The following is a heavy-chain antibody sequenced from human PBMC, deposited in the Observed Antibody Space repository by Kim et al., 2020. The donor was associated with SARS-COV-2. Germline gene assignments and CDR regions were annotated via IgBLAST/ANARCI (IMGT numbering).Heavy chain of an antibody. CDR3: AKDRGYSYGYFDY. D-gene: IGHD5-18*01. Sequence: YAEPGEGRFTISRENFKNTVYLQMNSLGAEDTAVYFCAKDRGYSYGYFDYWGQGPLVTVSS. J-gene: IGHJ4*02. V-gene: IGHV3-30*02.